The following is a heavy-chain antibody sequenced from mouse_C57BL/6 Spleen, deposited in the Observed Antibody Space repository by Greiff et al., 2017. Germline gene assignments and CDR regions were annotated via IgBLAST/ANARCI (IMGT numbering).Heavy chain of an antibody. CDR1: GFTFSSYG. CDR3: ARQGPSDYFDY. J-gene: IGHJ2*01. CDR2: ISSGGSYT. Sequence: EVMLVESGGDLVKPGGSLKLSCAASGFTFSSYGMSWVRQTPDKRLEWVATISSGGSYTYYPDSVKGRFTISRDNAKNTLYLQMSSLKSEDTAMYYCARQGPSDYFDYWGQGTTLTVSS. D-gene: IGHD3-3*01. V-gene: IGHV5-6*01.